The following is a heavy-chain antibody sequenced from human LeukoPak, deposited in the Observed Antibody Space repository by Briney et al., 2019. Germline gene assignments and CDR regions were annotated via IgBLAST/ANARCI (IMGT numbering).Heavy chain of an antibody. CDR1: GFTFSSYG. V-gene: IGHV3-30*02. D-gene: IGHD5-12*01. CDR2: IRYDGSNK. J-gene: IGHJ4*02. Sequence: GGSLRLSCAASGFTFSSYGMHWVRQAPGKGLEWVAFIRYDGSNKYYADSVKGRFTISRDNSKNTLYLQRNSLRAEDTAVYYCAKDSGYSGYNSGFDYWGQGTLVTVSS. CDR3: AKDSGYSGYNSGFDY.